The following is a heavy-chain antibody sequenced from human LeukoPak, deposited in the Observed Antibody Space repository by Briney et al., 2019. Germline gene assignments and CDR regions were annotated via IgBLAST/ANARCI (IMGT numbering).Heavy chain of an antibody. D-gene: IGHD2-15*01. CDR1: GDSISSNDYY. J-gene: IGHJ4*02. Sequence: PSETLSLTCSVSGDSISSNDYYWSWIRQRPGKGLEWIGYIYYNGPTCSAYYNPSLRSRATIAVDTSKNQFYLNLTSVTAADTAVYYCARGSELFDYWGQGTMVTVSS. CDR3: ARGSELFDY. V-gene: IGHV4-31*03. CDR2: IYYNGPTCSA.